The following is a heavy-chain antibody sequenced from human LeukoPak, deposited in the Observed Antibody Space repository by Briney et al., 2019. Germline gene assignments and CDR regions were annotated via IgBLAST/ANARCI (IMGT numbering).Heavy chain of an antibody. CDR2: ISYDGSYK. D-gene: IGHD3-22*01. CDR1: GFTFSSYG. Sequence: PGGSLRLSCAASGFTFSSYGMHWVRQAPGKGLEWVAIISYDGSYKYYADSVKGRFTISRDNSKNTLYLQMNSLRAEDTAVYYCAEDSNYYDSSGYYYFDYWGQGTLVTVSS. V-gene: IGHV3-30*18. CDR3: AEDSNYYDSSGYYYFDY. J-gene: IGHJ4*02.